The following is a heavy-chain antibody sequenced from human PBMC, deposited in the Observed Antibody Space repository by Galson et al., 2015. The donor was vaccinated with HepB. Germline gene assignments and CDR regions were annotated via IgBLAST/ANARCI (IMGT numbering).Heavy chain of an antibody. Sequence: SLRLSCAASGFRFSEYYMTWIRQAPGKGLEWVSYITCSSSYTDYADSVKGRFTISRDNARNSLYLQMDNLRAEDTAVYYCARVAGYCSSGTRYGGGCYGYSLDLWGQGTLVTASS. CDR3: ARVAGYCSSGTRYGGGCYGYSLDL. CDR2: ITCSSSYT. V-gene: IGHV3-11*05. D-gene: IGHD2-15*01. J-gene: IGHJ5*02. CDR1: GFRFSEYY.